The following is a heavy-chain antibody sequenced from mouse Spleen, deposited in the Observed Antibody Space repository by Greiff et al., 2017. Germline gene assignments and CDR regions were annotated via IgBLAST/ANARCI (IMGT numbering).Heavy chain of an antibody. J-gene: IGHJ3*01. CDR2: IYPGGGYT. Sequence: QVQLKQSGAELVRPGTSVKMSCKASGYTFTNYWIGWAKQRPGHGLEWIGDIYPGGGYTNYNEKFKGKATLTADKSSSTAYMQFSSLTSEDSAIYYCARGDFQGLWFAYWGQGTLVTVSA. CDR3: ARGDFQGLWFAY. D-gene: IGHD3-2*02. V-gene: IGHV1-63*01. CDR1: GYTFTNYW.